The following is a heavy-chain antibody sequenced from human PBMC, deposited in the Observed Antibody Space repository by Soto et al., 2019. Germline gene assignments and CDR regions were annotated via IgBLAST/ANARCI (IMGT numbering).Heavy chain of an antibody. V-gene: IGHV3-23*01. D-gene: IGHD6-19*01. J-gene: IGHJ3*02. Sequence: GESLKISCAASGFTFSSYAMSWVRQAPGKGLEWVSAISGSGGSTYYADSVKGRFTISRDNSKNTLYLQMNSLRAEDTAVYYCAKGVGQWLVRNAFDIWGQGTMVTVSS. CDR1: GFTFSSYA. CDR3: AKGVGQWLVRNAFDI. CDR2: ISGSGGST.